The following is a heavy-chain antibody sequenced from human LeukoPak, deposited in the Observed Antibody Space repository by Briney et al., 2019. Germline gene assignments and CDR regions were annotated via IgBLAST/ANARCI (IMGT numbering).Heavy chain of an antibody. Sequence: PGGSLRLSCAASGFIVSHNYMTWVRQAPGKGLEWISVIYIDGTTYYADSVKGRFTISRDNAKNSLYLQMNSLRAEDTALYYCAKAQNLSKTMVRGYYYYYGMDVWGQGTTVTVSS. CDR1: GFIVSHNY. CDR2: IYIDGTT. V-gene: IGHV3-53*05. J-gene: IGHJ6*02. CDR3: AKAQNLSKTMVRGYYYYYGMDV. D-gene: IGHD3-10*01.